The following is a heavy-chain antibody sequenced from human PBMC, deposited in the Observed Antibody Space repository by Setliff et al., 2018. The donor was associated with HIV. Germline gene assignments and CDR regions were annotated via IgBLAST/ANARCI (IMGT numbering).Heavy chain of an antibody. J-gene: IGHJ3*02. CDR2: ITGSGDTI. CDR3: AKPDAGPVSTIAATGKNALNI. V-gene: IGHV3-48*03. CDR1: GFTFSNYE. D-gene: IGHD6-13*01. Sequence: GGSLRLSCAASGFTFSNYEMSWVRQAPGKGPEWVSYITGSGDTIYYADSVKGRFTMSRDNAKDSVYLQMNTLRVEDTAVYYCAKPDAGPVSTIAATGKNALNIWGQGTRVTVSS.